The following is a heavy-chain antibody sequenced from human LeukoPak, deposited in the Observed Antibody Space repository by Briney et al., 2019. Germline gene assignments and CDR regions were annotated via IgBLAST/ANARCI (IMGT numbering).Heavy chain of an antibody. Sequence: PSETLSLTCTVSGGSISSYYWSWFRPPPGKGLEWIGYIYYSGSTNYNPSLKSRVTISVDTSRNQFSLKLSSVTAADTAVYYCARWGLDYGDYGTDYWGQGTLATVSS. CDR3: ARWGLDYGDYGTDY. V-gene: IGHV4-59*01. D-gene: IGHD4-17*01. CDR1: GGSISSYY. CDR2: IYYSGST. J-gene: IGHJ4*02.